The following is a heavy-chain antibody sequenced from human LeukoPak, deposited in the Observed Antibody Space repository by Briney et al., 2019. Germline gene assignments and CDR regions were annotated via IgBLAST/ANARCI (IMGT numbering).Heavy chain of an antibody. Sequence: GGSLRLSCAVSGITLSNYAMTWVRQAPGKGLEWVAGISGSGGGTNYADSVKGRFTISRDNSKNTLYLQMNNLRVDDTAVYFCAKRGVVIRIILVGFHKEAYYFDSWGQGALVTVSS. D-gene: IGHD3-10*01. CDR3: AKRGVVIRIILVGFHKEAYYFDS. J-gene: IGHJ4*02. CDR2: ISGSGGGT. V-gene: IGHV3-23*01. CDR1: GITLSNYA.